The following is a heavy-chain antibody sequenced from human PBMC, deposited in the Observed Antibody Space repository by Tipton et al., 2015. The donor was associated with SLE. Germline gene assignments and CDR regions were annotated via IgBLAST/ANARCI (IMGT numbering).Heavy chain of an antibody. V-gene: IGHV3-30*12. D-gene: IGHD3-10*01. CDR2: ISYDGSTK. CDR3: VRDREGGTGNGWFDS. Sequence: SGFNFYSYGMHWARQTPGKGLEWVAVISYDGSTKYYADSVKGRFTIFRDNSKNTLYLQMNSLRVEDTAVYYCVRDREGGTGNGWFDSWGQGTLVTVSS. CDR1: GFNFYSYG. J-gene: IGHJ5*01.